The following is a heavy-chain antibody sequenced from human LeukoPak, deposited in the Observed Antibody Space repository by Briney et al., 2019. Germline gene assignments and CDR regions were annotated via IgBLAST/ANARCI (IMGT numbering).Heavy chain of an antibody. CDR1: GGSFTDYY. J-gene: IGHJ4*02. D-gene: IGHD5-12*01. V-gene: IGHV4-34*01. Sequence: PSETLSLTCAVYGGSFTDYYWSWIRRPPGPGLEWIGEINHSGYTNYNPSLKSRVSVSVDTSKNQFSLKLSSVTAADTAVYYCARGQYTGYPTHWGQGTLVTVSS. CDR2: INHSGYT. CDR3: ARGQYTGYPTH.